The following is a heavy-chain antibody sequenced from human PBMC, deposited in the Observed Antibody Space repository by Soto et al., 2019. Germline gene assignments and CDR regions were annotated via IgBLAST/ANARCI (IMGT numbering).Heavy chain of an antibody. CDR2: IWYDGSNK. Sequence: QVQLVESGGGVVQPGRSLRLSCAASGFTFSSYGMHWVRQAPGKGLEWVAVIWYDGSNKYYADSVKGRFTISRDNSKNTLYLQMNSLRAEDTAVYYCARETQKGWLALVYGMDVWGQGTTVTVSS. J-gene: IGHJ6*02. V-gene: IGHV3-33*01. CDR1: GFTFSSYG. CDR3: ARETQKGWLALVYGMDV. D-gene: IGHD6-19*01.